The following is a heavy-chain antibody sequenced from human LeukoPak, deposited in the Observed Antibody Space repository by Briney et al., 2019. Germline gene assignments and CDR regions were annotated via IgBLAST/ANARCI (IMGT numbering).Heavy chain of an antibody. V-gene: IGHV5-10-1*01. J-gene: IGHJ4*02. CDR1: GYSFTNYW. D-gene: IGHD3-10*01. CDR3: ARSMFASGSYYSRDY. Sequence: GESPRISCKGSGYSFTNYWISWVRQMPGKGLEWMGRIDPSDSYTNYSPSFQGHVTISADKSISTAYLRWSSLKASDTAMYYCARSMFASGSYYSRDYWGQGTLVTVSS. CDR2: IDPSDSYT.